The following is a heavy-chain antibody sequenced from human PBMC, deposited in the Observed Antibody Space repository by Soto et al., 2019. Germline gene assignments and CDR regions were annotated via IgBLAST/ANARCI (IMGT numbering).Heavy chain of an antibody. CDR3: ARVPTWTICGVVISPHPHKYGXDV. Sequence: GGSLRLSCAASGFTFSSYWMSWVRQAPGKGLEWVANIKQDGSEKYYVDSVKGRFTISRDNAKNSLYLQMNSLRAEDTAVYYCARVPTWTICGVVISPHPHKYGXDVWGQGTTVTVSS. CDR2: IKQDGSEK. V-gene: IGHV3-7*05. J-gene: IGHJ6*02. CDR1: GFTFSSYW. D-gene: IGHD3-3*01.